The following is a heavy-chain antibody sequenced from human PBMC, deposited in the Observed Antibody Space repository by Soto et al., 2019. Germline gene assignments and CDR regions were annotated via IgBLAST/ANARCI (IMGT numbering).Heavy chain of an antibody. D-gene: IGHD4-17*01. J-gene: IGHJ4*02. V-gene: IGHV4-59*01. CDR1: GGSISSSH. Sequence: QVQVQESGPGLVKPSETLSLTCTVSGGSISSSHWSWIRQPPGKGLEWIGDVYFSETTSYSPSLKSRVTILADTSKNQCSLRLTSVTAADTAVYYCARVIPDDYGDFAFDYWGQGTLVAVSS. CDR3: ARVIPDDYGDFAFDY. CDR2: VYFSETT.